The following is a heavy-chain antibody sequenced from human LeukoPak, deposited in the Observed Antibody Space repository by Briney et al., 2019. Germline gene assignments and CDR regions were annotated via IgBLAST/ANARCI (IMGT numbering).Heavy chain of an antibody. CDR1: GGSFSGYY. CDR3: ASWSSSSSFDY. D-gene: IGHD6-6*01. J-gene: IGHJ4*02. V-gene: IGHV4-34*01. Sequence: PPETLSLTCAVYGGSFSGYYWSWIRQPPGKGLEWIGEINHSGSTNYNPSLKSRVTISVDTSKNQFSLKLSSVTAADTAVYYCASWSSSSSFDYWGQGTLVTVSS. CDR2: INHSGST.